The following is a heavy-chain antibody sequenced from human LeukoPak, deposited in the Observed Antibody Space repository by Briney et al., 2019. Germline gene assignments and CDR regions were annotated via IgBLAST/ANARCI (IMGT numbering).Heavy chain of an antibody. CDR3: ASSPPGTEYFHH. J-gene: IGHJ1*01. CDR2: INYSGST. Sequence: SETLSLTCTVSGDSVSSYYWSWIRQPPGQGLEWIGYINYSGSTNYNPSLKSRVTISGDTSKNQFSLKLSSVTAADTAVYYCASSPPGTEYFHHWGQGTLVTVSS. V-gene: IGHV4-59*08. CDR1: GDSVSSYY.